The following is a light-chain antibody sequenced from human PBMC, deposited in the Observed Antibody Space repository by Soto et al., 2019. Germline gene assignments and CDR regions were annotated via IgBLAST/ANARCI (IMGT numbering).Light chain of an antibody. CDR1: SSNIGSNT. CDR3: AAWDDSMNALV. V-gene: IGLV1-44*01. Sequence: QSVLTQPPSASGTPGQRVTISCSGSSSNIGSNTVSWYQQVPGTAPKLLIYSNNQRPSGVPDRFSGSKSGTSASLATSGLQSEDEADYYCAAWDDSMNALVLGTGNKVTVL. CDR2: SNN. J-gene: IGLJ1*01.